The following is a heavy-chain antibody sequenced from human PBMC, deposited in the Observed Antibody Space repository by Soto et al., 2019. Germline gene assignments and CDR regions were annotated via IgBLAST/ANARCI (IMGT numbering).Heavy chain of an antibody. J-gene: IGHJ4*02. D-gene: IGHD2-2*02. CDR1: GGAFSSYT. CDR3: AIEYCSSTSCYRDY. CDR2: IIPSLGIA. Sequence: QVQLVQSGAVVKKPGSSVKVSCKASGGAFSSYTISWVRQAPGEGLEWMGRIIPSLGIANYAQKFQGRVTITADKSTSTAYMELSSLRSEDTAVYSCAIEYCSSTSCYRDYWGQGTLVTVSS. V-gene: IGHV1-69*02.